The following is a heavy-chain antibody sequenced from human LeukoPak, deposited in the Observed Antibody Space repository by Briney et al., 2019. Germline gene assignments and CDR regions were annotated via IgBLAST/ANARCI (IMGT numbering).Heavy chain of an antibody. V-gene: IGHV3-30-3*02. CDR2: ISYDGKHK. CDR1: GFTFSNYA. D-gene: IGHD2-15*01. Sequence: PGGSLRLSCAASGFTFSNYAMEWVRQAPGKGLEWVALISYDGKHKYYADSMKGRFTISRDNSKNTLYLQMNSLRAEDTAVYYCAKQLGYCSDGSCYFPYWGQGTLVTVSS. J-gene: IGHJ4*02. CDR3: AKQLGYCSDGSCYFPY.